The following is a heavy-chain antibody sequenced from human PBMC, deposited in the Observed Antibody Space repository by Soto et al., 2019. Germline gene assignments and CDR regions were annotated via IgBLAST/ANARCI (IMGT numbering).Heavy chain of an antibody. CDR2: ISDDGKTQ. Sequence: QVKLVEFGGAVVQSGRSLRLSFTASSFRFSAYGMHWVRQAPGKGLEWVALISDDGKTQFFTESVEGRFTISRANSRTTRYLKMNRLRPEDRAVYCCVKGGYKTGWPPFDHWGHGTRVTVS. J-gene: IGHJ4*01. V-gene: IGHV3-30*18. CDR3: VKGGYKTGWPPFDH. CDR1: SFRFSAYG. D-gene: IGHD6-19*01.